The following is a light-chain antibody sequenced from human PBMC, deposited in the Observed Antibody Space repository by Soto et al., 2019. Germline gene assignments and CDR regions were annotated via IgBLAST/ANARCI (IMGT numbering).Light chain of an antibody. CDR1: QISSSY. V-gene: IGKV3-11*01. Sequence: VFAQVPATLSLFPRGRGYLSCGAASQISSSYVAWYQHKPGLAPRLLIYDTTSRAIGIPARLSGSKSGTNFTLTIRSMQPEDVGIYYCQQYSSSPITFGQGTRLEIK. J-gene: IGKJ5*01. CDR3: QQYSSSPIT. CDR2: DTT.